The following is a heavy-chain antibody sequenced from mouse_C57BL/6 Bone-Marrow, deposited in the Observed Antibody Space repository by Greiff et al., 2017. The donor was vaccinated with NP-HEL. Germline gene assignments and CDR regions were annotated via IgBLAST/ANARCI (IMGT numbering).Heavy chain of an antibody. CDR3: AKIYYGSSWYFDV. CDR2: IYPRSGNT. CDR1: GYTFTSYG. J-gene: IGHJ1*03. Sequence: VQLQQSGAELARPGASVKLSCKASGYTFTSYGISWVKQRTGQGLEWIGEIYPRSGNTYYNEKFKGKATLTADKSSSTAYMELRSLTSEDSAVYFCAKIYYGSSWYFDVWGTGTTVTVSS. V-gene: IGHV1-81*01. D-gene: IGHD1-1*01.